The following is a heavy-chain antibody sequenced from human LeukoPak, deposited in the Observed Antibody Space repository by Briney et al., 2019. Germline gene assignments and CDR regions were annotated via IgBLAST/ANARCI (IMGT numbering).Heavy chain of an antibody. CDR2: ISGSGGST. CDR3: TKETESQRSFDN. V-gene: IGHV3-43*02. CDR1: EFTFSTYC. J-gene: IGHJ4*02. Sequence: SGGSLRLSCAASEFTFSTYCMHWVRQAPGKGLECVSAISGSGGSTYYADSVKGRFTISRDNSKNSLYLQMNSLRTEDTALYYCTKETESQRSFDNWGQGTLVTVSS. D-gene: IGHD5-24*01.